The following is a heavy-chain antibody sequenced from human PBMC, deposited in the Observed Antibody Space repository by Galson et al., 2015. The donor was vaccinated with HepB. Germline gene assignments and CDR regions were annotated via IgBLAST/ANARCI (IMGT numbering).Heavy chain of an antibody. CDR3: TTSRVFDY. V-gene: IGHV3-7*03. CDR1: GFAFGSYW. Sequence: SLRLSCAAPGFAFGSYWMNWIRQVPGKGLEWVANIKEDGSTKFYLDSVRGRFTISRDNSKDTLFLQMNSLRDEDTGVYFCTTSRVFDYWGQGTLVVVSS. J-gene: IGHJ4*02. CDR2: IKEDGSTK.